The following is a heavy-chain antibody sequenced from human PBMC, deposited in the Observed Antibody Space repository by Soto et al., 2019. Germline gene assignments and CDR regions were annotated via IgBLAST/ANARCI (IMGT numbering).Heavy chain of an antibody. CDR1: GGSFSGYY. CDR3: ARASVQYGSGTYEGGYYYFDY. V-gene: IGHV4-34*01. CDR2: INYSGST. Sequence: QVQLQQWGAGLLKPSETLSLTCAVYGGSFSGYYWTWIRQPPGKGLEWIGQINYSGSTNYNPSLKSRFFLSIGTSKNQFSLELSSVTAADTAVYYWARASVQYGSGTYEGGYYYFDYWGQGTLVIVSS. D-gene: IGHD3-10*01. J-gene: IGHJ4*02.